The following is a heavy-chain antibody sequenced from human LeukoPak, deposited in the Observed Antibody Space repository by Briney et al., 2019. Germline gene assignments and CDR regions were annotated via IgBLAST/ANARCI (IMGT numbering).Heavy chain of an antibody. V-gene: IGHV1-46*01. Sequence: ASVKVSCKASGYTFTSYYMHWVRQAPGQGLEWMGIINPSGGSTSSAQRFQGRVTMTRDTSTSTVYMELSSLRSEATAVYYCAREGLYYYDSSGRPHYYFDYWGQGTLVTVSS. CDR2: INPSGGST. CDR3: AREGLYYYDSSGRPHYYFDY. J-gene: IGHJ4*02. D-gene: IGHD3-22*01. CDR1: GYTFTSYY.